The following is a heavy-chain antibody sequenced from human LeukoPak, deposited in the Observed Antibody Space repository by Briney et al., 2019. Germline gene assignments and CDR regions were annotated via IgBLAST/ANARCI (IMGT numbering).Heavy chain of an antibody. V-gene: IGHV1-46*01. D-gene: IGHD1-26*01. CDR2: INPSDGDT. CDR3: AGETSGTYHFDH. J-gene: IGHJ4*02. Sequence: ASVKVSCKASGYTFITYHLHWVRQAPGQGLEWMGIINPSDGDTSYAQKFRGRVTMTRDTSTGTVYMDLSSLTSEDTAVYYCAGETSGTYHFDHWAQGTLVTVSS. CDR1: GYTFITYH.